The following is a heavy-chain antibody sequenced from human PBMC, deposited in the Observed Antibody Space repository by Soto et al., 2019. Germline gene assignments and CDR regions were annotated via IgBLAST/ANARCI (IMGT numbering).Heavy chain of an antibody. CDR2: ITSSSSYI. Sequence: AGGSLRLSCAASGFTFSLYSMIWVRQAPGKGLEWVASITSSSSYIYYEGSLKGRFTISRDNAKNSLFLQLDSLRAEDTAVYFCVRARSTDSRPDYWGQGTLVTVSS. CDR3: VRARSTDSRPDY. D-gene: IGHD3-22*01. CDR1: GFTFSLYS. V-gene: IGHV3-21*01. J-gene: IGHJ4*02.